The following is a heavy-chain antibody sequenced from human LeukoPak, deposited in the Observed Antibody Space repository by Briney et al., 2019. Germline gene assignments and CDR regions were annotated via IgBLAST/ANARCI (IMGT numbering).Heavy chain of an antibody. J-gene: IGHJ4*02. CDR1: GFTFSSYG. D-gene: IGHD6-19*01. Sequence: GGSLRLSRAASGFTFSSYGMHWVRQAPGKGLEWVAFIRYDGSNKYYADSVKGRFTISRDNSKNTLYLQMNSLRAEDTAVYYCAKDATSSGWHYFDYWGQGTLVTVSS. CDR2: IRYDGSNK. CDR3: AKDATSSGWHYFDY. V-gene: IGHV3-30*02.